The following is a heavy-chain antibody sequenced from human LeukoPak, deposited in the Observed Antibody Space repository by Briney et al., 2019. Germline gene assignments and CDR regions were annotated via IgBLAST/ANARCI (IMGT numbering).Heavy chain of an antibody. CDR2: ISGSGGST. CDR3: AKDKGAGYSSGWLYFDY. D-gene: IGHD6-19*01. CDR1: GFTFSSYA. Sequence: PGGSLRLSCAASGFTFSSYAMSWVRQAPGKGLEWVSAISGSGGSTYYADSVKGRFTISRDNSKNTLHLQVNSLRAEDTAVYYCAKDKGAGYSSGWLYFDYWGQGTLVTVSS. V-gene: IGHV3-23*01. J-gene: IGHJ4*02.